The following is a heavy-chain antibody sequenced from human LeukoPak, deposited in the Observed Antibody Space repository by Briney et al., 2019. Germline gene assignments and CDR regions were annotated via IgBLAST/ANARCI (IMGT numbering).Heavy chain of an antibody. CDR3: ARAKQWLKAQDY. CDR2: MNPNSGNT. V-gene: IGHV1-8*01. D-gene: IGHD6-19*01. J-gene: IGHJ4*02. CDR1: GYTFTSYD. Sequence: ASVKVSCTASGYTFTSYDINWVRQATGQGLEWMGWMNPNSGNTGYAQKFQGRVTMTRNTSISTAYMELSSLRSEDKAVYYCARAKQWLKAQDYWGQGTLVTVSS.